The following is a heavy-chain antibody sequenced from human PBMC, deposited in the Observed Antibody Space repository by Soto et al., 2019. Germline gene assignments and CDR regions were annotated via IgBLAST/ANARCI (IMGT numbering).Heavy chain of an antibody. D-gene: IGHD2-21*01. CDR2: IWSDGRNV. V-gene: IGHV3-33*01. CDR1: GFTFSNYA. Sequence: QVQLVESGGGVVQPGRSLRLSCAASGFTFSNYAMHWVRQAPGKGLEWVAVIWSDGRNVYYVDSVKGLFTISRDNSKSTLYLQMPNLRAEDTAVYYCARGHPLIRGSIPYYYYAMDVWGHGTTVTVSS. CDR3: ARGHPLIRGSIPYYYYAMDV. J-gene: IGHJ6*02.